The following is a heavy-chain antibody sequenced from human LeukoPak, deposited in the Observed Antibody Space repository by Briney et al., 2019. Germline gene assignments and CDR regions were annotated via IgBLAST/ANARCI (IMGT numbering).Heavy chain of an antibody. CDR3: ARRDGAVAAKGCKWFDP. V-gene: IGHV4-39*01. D-gene: IGHD6-19*01. CDR1: GGSISSTSYY. Sequence: SETLSLTCTVSGGSISSTSYYWSLIRQPPGKGLEWIGSIYFTGSTKYNPSLKSRVTISVDTSKNQFSLKLPSVTAADTAVYYCARRDGAVAAKGCKWFDPWGQGSLVTVFS. J-gene: IGHJ5*02. CDR2: IYFTGST.